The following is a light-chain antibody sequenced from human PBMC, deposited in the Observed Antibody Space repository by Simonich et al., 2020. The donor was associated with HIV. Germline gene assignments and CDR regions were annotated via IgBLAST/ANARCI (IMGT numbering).Light chain of an antibody. J-gene: IGLJ3*02. CDR3: SSYTSSSTLV. Sequence: QSALTQPASVSGSPVPSFTISCTGTSSDVSVYNYVSWYQQHPGNAPKLMIYDVSKRPSGVSNRFSGSKSGNTASLTISGLQAEDEADYDCSSYTSSSTLVFGGGTKLTVL. CDR2: DVS. CDR1: SSDVSVYNY. V-gene: IGLV2-14*01.